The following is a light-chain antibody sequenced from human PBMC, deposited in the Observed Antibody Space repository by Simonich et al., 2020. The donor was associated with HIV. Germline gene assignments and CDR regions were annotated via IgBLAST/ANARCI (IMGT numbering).Light chain of an antibody. CDR2: LGS. CDR3: MQALQTPRT. Sequence: DIVMTQSPLSLPVTPGEPASISCRSSQSLLHSNVYNYLDWYLQKPAQSPQLLIYLGSNRASGVPDRFSGSGSGTDFTLKISRVEAEDVGVYYCMQALQTPRTFGQGTRLEIK. V-gene: IGKV2-28*01. CDR1: QSLLHSNVYNY. J-gene: IGKJ5*01.